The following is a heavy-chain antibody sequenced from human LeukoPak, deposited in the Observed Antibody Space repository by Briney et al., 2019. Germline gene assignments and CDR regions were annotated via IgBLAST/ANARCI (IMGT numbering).Heavy chain of an antibody. CDR1: GFPLSGYS. Sequence: GGSLRLSCAASGFPLSGYSMNWVRQAPGKGLEWVSSISSTTNYIYYPDSVKGRFTISRDNAKNSLYLQMNGLRAEDTAVYYCARVAYCSSSTCRNYFDYWGQGTLVTVSS. CDR2: ISSTTNYI. D-gene: IGHD2-2*01. V-gene: IGHV3-21*01. CDR3: ARVAYCSSSTCRNYFDY. J-gene: IGHJ4*02.